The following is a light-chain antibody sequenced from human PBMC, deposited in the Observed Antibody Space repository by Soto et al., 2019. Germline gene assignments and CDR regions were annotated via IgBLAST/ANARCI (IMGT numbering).Light chain of an antibody. V-gene: IGLV2-8*01. J-gene: IGLJ2*01. CDR2: EVN. CDR1: SSDVGGYNY. Sequence: QSVLTQPPSASGSPGQSVTISCTGTSSDVGGYNYVSWYQLHPGKAPKLMIYEVNKRPSGVPDRFSGSKSGNTASLTVSGLQAEDVADYYCNSYAGSNNVVFGGGTKVTVL. CDR3: NSYAGSNNVV.